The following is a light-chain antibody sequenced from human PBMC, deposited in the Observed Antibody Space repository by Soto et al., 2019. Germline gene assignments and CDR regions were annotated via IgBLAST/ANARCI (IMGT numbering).Light chain of an antibody. V-gene: IGLV2-14*01. CDR3: AAWDDRLNGPV. CDR1: SSDVGGYNY. CDR2: EVS. Sequence: QSVLTQPASVSGSPGQSITISCTGTSSDVGGYNYVSWYQQHPGKAPKLMIYEVSNRPSGVPDRFSGSKSGTSASLAISGLRSDDEADYYCAAWDDRLNGPVFGGGTKLTVL. J-gene: IGLJ3*02.